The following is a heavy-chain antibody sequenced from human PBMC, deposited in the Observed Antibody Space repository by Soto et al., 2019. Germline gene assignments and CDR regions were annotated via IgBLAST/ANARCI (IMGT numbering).Heavy chain of an antibody. CDR1: GFTFSSYD. CDR2: IGTAGDT. J-gene: IGHJ2*01. V-gene: IGHV3-13*01. CDR3: ARGSLSSGYWYFDL. Sequence: EVQLVESGGGLVQPGGSLRLSCAASGFTFSSYDIHWVRQATGKGLEWVSAIGTAGDTYYPGSVKGRFTISRENAKNSLYLQMNSLRAEDTAVYYCARGSLSSGYWYFDLWGRGTLVTVSS. D-gene: IGHD6-19*01.